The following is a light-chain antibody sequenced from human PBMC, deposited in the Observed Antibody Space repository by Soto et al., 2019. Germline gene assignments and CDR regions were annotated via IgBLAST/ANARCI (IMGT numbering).Light chain of an antibody. CDR2: INSDGSH. Sequence: QPVLTQSPSASASLGASVKLTCTLSSGHSSYAIAWHQQQPEKGPRYLMKINSDGSHSKGDGIPDRFSGSSSGAERYLTISSLQSEDEADYYCQTWVSGIEVFGGGTKLDRP. CDR3: QTWVSGIEV. V-gene: IGLV4-69*01. CDR1: SGHSSYA. J-gene: IGLJ2*01.